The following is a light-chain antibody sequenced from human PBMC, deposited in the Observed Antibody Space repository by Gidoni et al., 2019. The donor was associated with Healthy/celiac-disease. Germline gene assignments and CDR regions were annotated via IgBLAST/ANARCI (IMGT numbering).Light chain of an antibody. J-gene: IGLJ2*01. Sequence: QSVLTQPPSVSGAPGQRVTISCTGSSSNIGAGYDVHWYQQLPGKAPKLLVYGNSNRPSGVPDRFSGSKSGTSASLAITGLQAEDDADYYCQSYDSSLSGYVVFGGGTKLTVL. CDR1: SSNIGAGYD. CDR3: QSYDSSLSGYVV. V-gene: IGLV1-40*01. CDR2: GNS.